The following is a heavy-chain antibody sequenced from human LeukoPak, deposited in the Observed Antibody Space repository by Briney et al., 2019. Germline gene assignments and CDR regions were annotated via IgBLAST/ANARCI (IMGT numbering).Heavy chain of an antibody. CDR3: ARTGAENRGSSDY. J-gene: IGHJ4*02. CDR1: GGTFSSYA. V-gene: IGHV1-69*06. CDR2: IIPIFGTA. D-gene: IGHD1-14*01. Sequence: ASVKVSCKASGGTFSSYAISWVRQAPGQGLEWMGGIIPIFGTANYAQKFQGRVTITADKSTSTAYMELSSLRSEDTAVYYCARTGAENRGSSDYWGQGTLVTVSS.